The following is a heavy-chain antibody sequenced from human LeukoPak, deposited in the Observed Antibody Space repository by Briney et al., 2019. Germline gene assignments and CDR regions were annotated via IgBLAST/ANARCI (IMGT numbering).Heavy chain of an antibody. V-gene: IGHV4-4*07. J-gene: IGHJ5*02. D-gene: IGHD1-26*01. CDR3: ASGSYSYNWFDP. Sequence: PSETLSLTCTVSGGSISSYYWSWIRQPAGKGLEWIGRIYTSGSTNYNPSLKSRVTMSVDTSKNQFSLKLSAVTAADTAVYYCASGSYSYNWFDPWGQGTLVTVSS. CDR1: GGSISSYY. CDR2: IYTSGST.